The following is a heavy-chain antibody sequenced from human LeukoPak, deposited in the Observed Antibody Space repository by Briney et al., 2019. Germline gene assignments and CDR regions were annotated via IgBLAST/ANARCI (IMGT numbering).Heavy chain of an antibody. CDR3: ARGDYGDYF. J-gene: IGHJ4*02. Sequence: PGGSLRLSCAASGFTFSSYGMHWVRQAPGKGLEWVAVIWYDGSNKYYADSVKGRFTISRDNSKNTLYLQMNSLRAEGTTVYYCARGDYGDYFWGQGTLVTVSS. CDR1: GFTFSSYG. V-gene: IGHV3-30*19. D-gene: IGHD4-17*01. CDR2: IWYDGSNK.